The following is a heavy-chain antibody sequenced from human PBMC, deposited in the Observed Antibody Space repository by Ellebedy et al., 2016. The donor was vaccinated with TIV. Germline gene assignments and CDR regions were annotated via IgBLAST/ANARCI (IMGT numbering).Heavy chain of an antibody. Sequence: GESLKISCAASGFTFSSYSMNWVRQAPGKGLEWVSYISSSGSTIYYADSVKGRFTISRDNAKNSLYLQMNSLRAEDTAVYYCARQRWELLPGNYYYYYGMDVWGQGTTVTVSS. CDR3: ARQRWELLPGNYYYYYGMDV. V-gene: IGHV3-48*04. J-gene: IGHJ6*02. D-gene: IGHD1-26*01. CDR1: GFTFSSYS. CDR2: ISSSGSTI.